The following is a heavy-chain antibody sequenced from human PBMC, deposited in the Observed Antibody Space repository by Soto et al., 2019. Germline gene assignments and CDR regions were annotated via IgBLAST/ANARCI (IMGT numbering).Heavy chain of an antibody. CDR2: IIPILPTQ. V-gene: IGHV1-69*01. CDR1: GGPFSRYA. D-gene: IGHD2-8*01. J-gene: IGHJ4*02. CDR3: SRGGVRKTTTGVH. Sequence: QVQLVQSGAEVKTPGSSVRVSCKASGGPFSRYAVSWVRQAPGQGLEWMGGIIPILPTQHYAQKFQERVTTTAAEATSTAYLGVVSLTSDDTAVSYRSRGGVRKTTTGVHWRQGTQVIVSS.